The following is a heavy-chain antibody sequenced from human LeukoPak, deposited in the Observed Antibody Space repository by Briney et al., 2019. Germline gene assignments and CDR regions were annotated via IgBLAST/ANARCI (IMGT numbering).Heavy chain of an antibody. D-gene: IGHD6-13*01. CDR1: GYTFTSYD. Sequence: ASVKVSCKASGYTFTSYDINWVRQATGQGLEWMGWMNPNSGNTGYAQKLQGRVTITRNTSISTAYMELSSLRSEDTAVYYCASGIAAAGTNYYYGMDVWGQGTTVTVSS. V-gene: IGHV1-8*03. CDR3: ASGIAAAGTNYYYGMDV. J-gene: IGHJ6*02. CDR2: MNPNSGNT.